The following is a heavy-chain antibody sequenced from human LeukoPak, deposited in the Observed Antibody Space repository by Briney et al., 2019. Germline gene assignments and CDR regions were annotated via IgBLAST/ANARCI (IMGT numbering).Heavy chain of an antibody. CDR1: GFTFSSYG. CDR2: ISYDGSNK. CDR3: AKGHAFDI. V-gene: IGHV3-30*18. Sequence: GGSLRLSCAASGFTFSSYGMHWVRQAPGKGLEWVAVISYDGSNKYYADPVKGRFTISRDNSKNTLYLQMNSLRAEDTAVYYCAKGHAFDIWGQGTMVTVSS. J-gene: IGHJ3*02.